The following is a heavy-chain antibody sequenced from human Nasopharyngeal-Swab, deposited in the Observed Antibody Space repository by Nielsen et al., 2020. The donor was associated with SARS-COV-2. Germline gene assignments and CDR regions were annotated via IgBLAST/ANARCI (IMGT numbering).Heavy chain of an antibody. CDR3: ARDAHVIGPDFDAFDI. D-gene: IGHD2-21*02. J-gene: IGHJ3*02. V-gene: IGHV3-23*01. CDR1: GFTFSNYA. CDR2: ISASGAST. Sequence: GESLKISCAASGFTFSNYAMSWVRQAPGKGPEWVSGISASGASTYYADSVKGRFTISRDNSQNTLYLQVNSLRAEDTALFYCARDAHVIGPDFDAFDIWGQGTMVTVSS.